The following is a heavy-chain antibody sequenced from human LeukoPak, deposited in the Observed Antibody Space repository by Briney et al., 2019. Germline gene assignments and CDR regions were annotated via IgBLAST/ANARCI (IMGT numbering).Heavy chain of an antibody. D-gene: IGHD3-22*01. Sequence: PGGSLRLSCAASGFTFEDYTMHWVRQGPGKTLEWVSLISWDGTTYYADSLKGRFTISRDNSKNSLYLQMDTLTTDDTAFYYCVKDLSYESSGSVIESWGQGTLVTVSS. CDR1: GFTFEDYT. V-gene: IGHV3-43*01. CDR2: ISWDGTT. CDR3: VKDLSYESSGSVIES. J-gene: IGHJ4*02.